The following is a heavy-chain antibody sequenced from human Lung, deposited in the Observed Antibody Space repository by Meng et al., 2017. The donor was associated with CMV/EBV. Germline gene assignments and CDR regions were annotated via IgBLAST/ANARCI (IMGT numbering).Heavy chain of an antibody. CDR2: INPHSGDT. D-gene: IGHD3-10*01. CDR1: GYTFTGYN. Sequence: ASXXVSXKASGYTFTGYNIHWVRQAPGQGLEWMGWINPHSGDTKYAQKLQGRVTLTTDTSINTAYMEVSRLKSDDTAVFFCTRLFHTSLGTNYYYGMDVWXLGTXVTVSS. J-gene: IGHJ6*02. CDR3: TRLFHTSLGTNYYYGMDV. V-gene: IGHV1-2*02.